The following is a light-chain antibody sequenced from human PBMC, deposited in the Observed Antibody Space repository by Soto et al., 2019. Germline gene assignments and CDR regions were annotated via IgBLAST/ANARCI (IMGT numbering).Light chain of an antibody. CDR3: ETWDSDTVV. Sequence: QSVLTQSSSASASLGSSVKLTCTLSSWHSSFIIAWHQQQPGKAPRYLMKLEGSGNYNKGSGVPDRFSGSSSGADRYLTISNLQFEDEADYYCETWDSDTVVFGGGTQLTVL. CDR2: LEGSGNY. CDR1: SWHSSFI. V-gene: IGLV4-60*02. J-gene: IGLJ7*01.